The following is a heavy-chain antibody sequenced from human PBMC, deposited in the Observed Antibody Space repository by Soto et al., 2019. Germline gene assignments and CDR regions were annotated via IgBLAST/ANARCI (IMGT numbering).Heavy chain of an antibody. CDR2: IYYSGST. Sequence: SETLSLTCTVSGGSVSSGSYYWSWIRQPPGKGLEWIGYIYYSGSTNYNPSLKSRVTISVDTSKNQFSLKLSSVTAADTAVYYCARERLEVTPQNWFDPWGQGTLVTVSS. CDR1: GGSVSSGSYY. V-gene: IGHV4-61*01. J-gene: IGHJ5*02. CDR3: ARERLEVTPQNWFDP. D-gene: IGHD3-3*01.